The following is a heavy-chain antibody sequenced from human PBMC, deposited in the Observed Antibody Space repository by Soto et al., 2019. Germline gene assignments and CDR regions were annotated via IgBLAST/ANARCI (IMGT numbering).Heavy chain of an antibody. CDR1: GFTFGDYA. D-gene: IGHD2-2*01. CDR3: TRAKVRIVPAANGYYYGMDV. J-gene: IGHJ6*02. V-gene: IGHV3-49*04. Sequence: PGGSLRLSCTASGFTFGDYAMSWVRQAPGKGLEWVGFIRSKAYGGTTEYAASVKGRFTISRDDSKSIAYLQMNSLKTEDTAVYYCTRAKVRIVPAANGYYYGMDVWGQGTTVNVSS. CDR2: IRSKAYGGTT.